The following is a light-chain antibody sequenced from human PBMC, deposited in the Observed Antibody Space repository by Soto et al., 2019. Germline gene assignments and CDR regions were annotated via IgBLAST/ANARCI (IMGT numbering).Light chain of an antibody. CDR1: SSDVGGYNY. CDR2: EVS. Sequence: QSALTQPPSASGSPGQSVTISCTGTSSDVGGYNYVSWYQHHPGKAPKLMIYEVSKRPSGVPDRFSGSKSGNTASLTVSGLQAGDEADYYLSSYAGSPYYGFGPVTKVTVL. V-gene: IGLV2-8*01. J-gene: IGLJ1*01. CDR3: SSYAGSPYYG.